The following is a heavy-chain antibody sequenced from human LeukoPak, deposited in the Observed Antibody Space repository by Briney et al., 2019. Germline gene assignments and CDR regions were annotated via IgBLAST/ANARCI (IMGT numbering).Heavy chain of an antibody. CDR1: GGSMSSFY. CDR2: IYYRGST. Sequence: SETLSLTCTVSGGSMSSFYWGWIRQPPGKGLEWIGYIYYRGSTDYNPSLKSRVTISLGTSKNQFSLKLSSVTAADTAVYYCARDVGGGPFFDYWGQGTLVTVSS. J-gene: IGHJ4*02. CDR3: ARDVGGGPFFDY. D-gene: IGHD2-15*01. V-gene: IGHV4-59*01.